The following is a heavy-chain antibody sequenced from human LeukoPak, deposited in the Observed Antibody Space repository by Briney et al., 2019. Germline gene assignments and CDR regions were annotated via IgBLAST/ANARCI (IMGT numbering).Heavy chain of an antibody. CDR2: ISAYNGNT. J-gene: IGHJ6*02. Sequence: VASVKVSCKASGYTFTSYGISWVRQAPGQGLEWMGWISAYNGNTNYAQKLQGRVTMTTDTSTSTAYMELRSLRSDDTAVYYCARDIYGGNSRYFINYYYYGMDVWGQGTTVTVSS. CDR3: ARDIYGGNSRYFINYYYYGMDV. V-gene: IGHV1-18*01. D-gene: IGHD4-23*01. CDR1: GYTFTSYG.